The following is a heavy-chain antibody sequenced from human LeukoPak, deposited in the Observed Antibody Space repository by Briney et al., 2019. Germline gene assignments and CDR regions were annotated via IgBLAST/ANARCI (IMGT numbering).Heavy chain of an antibody. J-gene: IGHJ6*03. D-gene: IGHD3-10*01. V-gene: IGHV3-48*01. CDR3: ARDQNYYGSGSQNYYYYYYMDV. CDR1: GFTFSSYS. Sequence: GGSLRLSCAASGFTFSSYSMNWVRQAPGKGGEGVSYISSSSGLIYYADSVKGRFTISRDKAKNSLYLQMNSLRAEDTAVYYCARDQNYYGSGSQNYYYYYYMDVWGKGTTVTVSS. CDR2: ISSSSGLI.